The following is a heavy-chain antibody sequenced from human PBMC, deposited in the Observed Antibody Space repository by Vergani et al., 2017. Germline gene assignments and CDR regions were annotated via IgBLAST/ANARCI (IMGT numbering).Heavy chain of an antibody. J-gene: IGHJ4*02. CDR3: TTPTKWELRYYFDY. Sequence: EAYLVQSGGGLVNPGGSLRLSCAASGFNFHSFTMNWVRQAPGRGLEWISSINSSPTETFYADSVKGRFTISRDDSKNTLYLQMNSLKTEDTAVYYCTTPTKWELRYYFDYWGQGTLVTVSS. V-gene: IGHV3-21*03. CDR2: INSSPTET. CDR1: GFNFHSFT. D-gene: IGHD3-9*01.